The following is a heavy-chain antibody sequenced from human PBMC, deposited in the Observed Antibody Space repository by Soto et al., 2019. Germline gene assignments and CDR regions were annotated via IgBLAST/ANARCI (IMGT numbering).Heavy chain of an antibody. Sequence: KTSETLSLTCTVSGGSISSGGYYWSWIRQHPGKGLEWIGYIYYSGSTYYNPSLKSRVTISVDTSKNQFSLKLSSVTAADTAVYYCARESREGCSGGSCYFGADHYYYGMDVWGQGTTVTVS. V-gene: IGHV4-31*03. CDR3: ARESREGCSGGSCYFGADHYYYGMDV. CDR2: IYYSGST. CDR1: GGSISSGGYY. D-gene: IGHD2-15*01. J-gene: IGHJ6*02.